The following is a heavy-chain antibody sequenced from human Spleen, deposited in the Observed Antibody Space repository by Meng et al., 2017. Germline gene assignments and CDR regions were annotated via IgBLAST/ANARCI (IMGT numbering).Heavy chain of an antibody. D-gene: IGHD2-15*01. CDR3: ARVLGLYCSGGSCYGDYYYYGMDV. J-gene: IGHJ6*02. Sequence: GGSLRLSCAASGFTFSSYSMNWVRQAPGKGLEWVSSISGSTSYIYYADSVKGRFTISRDNAKNSLYLQMNSLRAEDTAVYYCARVLGLYCSGGSCYGDYYYYGMDVWGQGTTVTVSS. CDR2: ISGSTSYI. CDR1: GFTFSSYS. V-gene: IGHV3-21*01.